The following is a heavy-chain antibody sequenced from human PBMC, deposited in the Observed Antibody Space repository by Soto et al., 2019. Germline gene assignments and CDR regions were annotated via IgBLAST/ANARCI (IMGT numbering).Heavy chain of an antibody. Sequence: QVHLVQSGAEVKKPGASVKVSCKASGYTFTNYYIHWVRQAPGQGLEWPGIIRPSGGRTEYAQRFQGRVTMTRDTSTSTVYKELTSLTSEDTAVYYCAREPNESYYFDYWGQGTLVTVSS. CDR1: GYTFTNYY. CDR3: AREPNESYYFDY. D-gene: IGHD5-18*01. V-gene: IGHV1-46*01. CDR2: IRPSGGRT. J-gene: IGHJ4*02.